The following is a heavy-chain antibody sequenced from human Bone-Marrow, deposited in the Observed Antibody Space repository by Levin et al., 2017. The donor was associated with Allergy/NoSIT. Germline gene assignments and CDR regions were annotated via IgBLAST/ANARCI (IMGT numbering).Heavy chain of an antibody. Sequence: GESLKISCKASGYTFTGYYLHWVRQAPGQGPEWMGWINPNSGGPNYAQKFQGRVTMTRDTSISTAYMELSRLRSDDTAVYYCARLFHYNDSCWGPGTLVTVSS. V-gene: IGHV1-2*02. CDR1: GYTFTGYY. D-gene: IGHD3-22*01. CDR2: INPNSGGP. J-gene: IGHJ4*02. CDR3: ARLFHYNDSC.